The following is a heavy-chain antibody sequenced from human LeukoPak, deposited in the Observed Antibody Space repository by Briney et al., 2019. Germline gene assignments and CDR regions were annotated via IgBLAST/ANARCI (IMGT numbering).Heavy chain of an antibody. CDR2: IIPIFGTA. Sequence: ASVKVSCKASGGTFSSYVISWVRQAPGQGLEWMGGIIPIFGTANYAQKFQGRVTITTDESTSTAYMELSSLRSEDTAVYYCARSYYYGSSGYYSRYYFDYWGQGTLVTVSS. CDR3: ARSYYYGSSGYYSRYYFDY. V-gene: IGHV1-69*05. J-gene: IGHJ4*02. CDR1: GGTFSSYV. D-gene: IGHD3-22*01.